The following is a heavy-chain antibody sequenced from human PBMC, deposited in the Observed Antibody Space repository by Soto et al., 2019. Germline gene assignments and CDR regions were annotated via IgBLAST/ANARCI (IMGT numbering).Heavy chain of an antibody. CDR1: GGSVGSSSYY. CDR3: GRLEGLATISYYFDY. CDR2: VYYSGST. V-gene: IGHV4-39*01. D-gene: IGHD3-9*01. Sequence: SETLSLTCTVSGGSVGSSSYYWGWVRQPPGKGLEWIGSVYYSGSTYHNPSLESRVTISVDKSKNQFSLKLMSLSAADTAVYYCGRLEGLATISYYFDYWCQGALVTVSS. J-gene: IGHJ4*02.